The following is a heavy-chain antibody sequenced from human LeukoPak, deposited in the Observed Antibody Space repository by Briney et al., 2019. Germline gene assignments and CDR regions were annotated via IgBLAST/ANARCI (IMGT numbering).Heavy chain of an antibody. J-gene: IGHJ6*03. CDR3: ASGSGSYRTPYYYMDV. D-gene: IGHD3-10*01. Sequence: PGGFLRLSCVASGFTVSSNYMSWVRQAPGKGLEWVSVIYSGGSTYYADSVKGRFTISRDNSKNTLYLQMNSLRAEDTAVYYCASGSGSYRTPYYYMDVWGTGTTVTVSS. V-gene: IGHV3-53*01. CDR1: GFTVSSNY. CDR2: IYSGGST.